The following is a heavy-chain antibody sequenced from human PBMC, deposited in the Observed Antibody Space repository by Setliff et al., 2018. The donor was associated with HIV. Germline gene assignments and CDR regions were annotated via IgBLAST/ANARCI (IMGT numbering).Heavy chain of an antibody. Sequence: SETLSLTCAVYGGSFNGYSWTWIRQPPGKGLEWIGHIYYGGNTYYSPSLKSRVSISIDTSENQFSLKLNSVTATDTALYYCARGRFHRLHRPYSGSGSLGIQYFDYWGQGTLVTVSS. CDR2: IYYGGNT. CDR1: GGSFNGYS. CDR3: ARGRFHRLHRPYSGSGSLGIQYFDY. V-gene: IGHV4-34*01. J-gene: IGHJ4*02. D-gene: IGHD3-10*01.